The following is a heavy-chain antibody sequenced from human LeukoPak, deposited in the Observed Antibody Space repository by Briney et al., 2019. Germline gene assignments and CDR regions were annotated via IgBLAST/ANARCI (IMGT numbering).Heavy chain of an antibody. D-gene: IGHD3-3*01. V-gene: IGHV3-7*01. CDR3: AKDFSFSLNYDFWSGYQAEYFQH. CDR1: GFTFSSYW. CDR2: IKQDGSEK. J-gene: IGHJ1*01. Sequence: PGGSLRLSCVASGFTFSSYWMTWVRQAPGKGLEWVANIKQDGSEKYYVDSVKGRFTISRDNAKNSLYLQMNSLRAEDTAVYYCAKDFSFSLNYDFWSGYQAEYFQHWGQGTLVTVSS.